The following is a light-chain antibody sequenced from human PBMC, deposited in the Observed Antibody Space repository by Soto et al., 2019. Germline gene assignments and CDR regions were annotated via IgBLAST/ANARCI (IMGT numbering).Light chain of an antibody. CDR2: DVS. CDR1: SSDVGGHNF. CDR3: CSYAGTYTPVI. Sequence: QSALTQPRSVSGSPGQSVTISCTGTSSDVGGHNFVSWYQQHPGKAPKLMIYDVSKWPSGVPHRFSGSKSGNTASLTISGLQAEDEADYYCCSYAGTYTPVIFGGGTKVTVL. J-gene: IGLJ2*01. V-gene: IGLV2-11*01.